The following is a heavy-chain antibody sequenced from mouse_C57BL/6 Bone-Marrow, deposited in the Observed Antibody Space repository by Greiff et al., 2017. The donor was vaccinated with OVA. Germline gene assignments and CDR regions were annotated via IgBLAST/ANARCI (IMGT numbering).Heavy chain of an antibody. Sequence: QVQLQQPGAELVRPGSSVKLSCKASGYTFTSYWMHWVKQRPIQGLEWIGNIDPSDSETHYNQKFKDKATLTVDKSSSTAYMQRSSLTSEDSAVYYCAREYGNYVYYFDYWGQGTTLTVSS. J-gene: IGHJ2*01. D-gene: IGHD2-10*02. CDR1: GYTFTSYW. CDR3: AREYGNYVYYFDY. V-gene: IGHV1-52*01. CDR2: IDPSDSET.